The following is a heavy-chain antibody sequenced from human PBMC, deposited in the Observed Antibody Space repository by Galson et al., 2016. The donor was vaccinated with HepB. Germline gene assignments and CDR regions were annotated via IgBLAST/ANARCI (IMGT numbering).Heavy chain of an antibody. CDR3: ARDQTHGDSRAWYDALDY. Sequence: SLRLSCAASGFTFSRYEMNWVRQAPGKGLEWVSYISSSGTTIYYAASVKGRFTISRDNAKNSLFLQMNSLRAEDTAVYYCARDQTHGDSRAWYDALDYWGRGILVTVSS. CDR1: GFTFSRYE. J-gene: IGHJ4*02. CDR2: ISSSGTTI. D-gene: IGHD6-19*01. V-gene: IGHV3-48*03.